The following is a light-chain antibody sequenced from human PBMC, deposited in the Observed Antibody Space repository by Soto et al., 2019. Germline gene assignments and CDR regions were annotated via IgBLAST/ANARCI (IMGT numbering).Light chain of an antibody. CDR1: QSFSSN. CDR2: GAS. J-gene: IGKJ1*01. CDR3: LQDYKYPWT. Sequence: EIVMTQSPGTLSLSPGERATLSCRSSQSFSSNLALYQQKPGQAPRLLIYGASNRATGIPARFSGSGSGTEFTLTISSLQPEDCATYYCLQDYKYPWTFGQGTKADIK. V-gene: IGKV3-15*01.